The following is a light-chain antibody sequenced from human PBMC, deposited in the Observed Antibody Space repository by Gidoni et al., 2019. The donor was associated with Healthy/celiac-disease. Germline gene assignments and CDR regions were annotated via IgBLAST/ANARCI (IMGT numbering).Light chain of an antibody. CDR2: GAS. J-gene: IGKJ4*01. Sequence: IVMTQSPATLSVSPGERATLSCRASQSVSSNLAWYQQKPGQAPRLPIYGASTRATGIPARFSGSGSGTEFTLTISSLQSEDFAVYYCQQYNNWPLALTFGGGTKVEIK. CDR3: QQYNNWPLALT. CDR1: QSVSSN. V-gene: IGKV3-15*01.